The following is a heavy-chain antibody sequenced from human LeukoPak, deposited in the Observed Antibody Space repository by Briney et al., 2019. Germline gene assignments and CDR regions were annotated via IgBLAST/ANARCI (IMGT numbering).Heavy chain of an antibody. CDR3: AREKTIFGVVILDY. CDR1: GGSISSYY. V-gene: IGHV4-59*01. CDR2: ISYSGST. J-gene: IGHJ4*02. Sequence: NPSETLSLTCTVSGGSISSYYWSWIRQPPGKGLEWIGYISYSGSTNYNPSLKSRVTISVDTSKNQFSLKLSSVTAADTAVYYCAREKTIFGVVILDYWGQGTLVTVSS. D-gene: IGHD3-3*01.